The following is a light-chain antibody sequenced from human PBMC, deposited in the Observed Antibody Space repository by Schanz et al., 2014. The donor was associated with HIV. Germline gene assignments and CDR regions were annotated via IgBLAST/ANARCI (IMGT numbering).Light chain of an antibody. V-gene: IGKV3D-20*01. CDR2: DAS. J-gene: IGKJ1*01. CDR1: QSVSSSY. CDR3: QQYGGSPT. Sequence: EIVLTQSPATLSLSPGERATLSCRASQSVSSSYLAWYQQKPGLAPRLLIYDASTRAAGIPDRFSGSGSGSAFTLIISRLEPADIAVYYCQQYGGSPTFGQGTKVEIK.